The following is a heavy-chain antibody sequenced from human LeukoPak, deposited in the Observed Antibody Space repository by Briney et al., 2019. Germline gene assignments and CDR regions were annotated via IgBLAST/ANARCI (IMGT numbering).Heavy chain of an antibody. Sequence: SETLSLTCAVYGGSFSGYYWSWIRQPPGKGLEWIGEINHSGGTNYNPSLKSRVTISVDTSKNQFSLKLSSVTAADTAVYYCARYREDFDYWGQGTLVTVSS. CDR3: ARYREDFDY. J-gene: IGHJ4*02. CDR1: GGSFSGYY. V-gene: IGHV4-34*01. CDR2: INHSGGT.